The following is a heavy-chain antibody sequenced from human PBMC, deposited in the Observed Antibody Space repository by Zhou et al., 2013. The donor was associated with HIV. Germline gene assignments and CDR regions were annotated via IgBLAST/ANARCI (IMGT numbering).Heavy chain of an antibody. CDR2: ISAYNGNT. V-gene: IGHV1-18*01. J-gene: IGHJ6*03. CDR3: ARDLTYHYESSGYPSGNYYVDV. D-gene: IGHD3-22*01. CDR1: GYTFTSYG. Sequence: QVQLVQSGAEVKKPGASVKVSCKASGYTFTSYGISWVRQAPGQGLECMGWISAYNGNTNYARKLQGRVTMTTDTSTSTAYMELKRLTSDDTAVYYCARDLTYHYESSGYPSGNYYVDVWGKGTTVTVSS.